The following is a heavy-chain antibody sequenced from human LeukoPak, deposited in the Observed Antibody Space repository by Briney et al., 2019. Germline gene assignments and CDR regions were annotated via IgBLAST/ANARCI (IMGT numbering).Heavy chain of an antibody. J-gene: IGHJ4*02. CDR1: GFTFSNAW. Sequence: PGRSLRLSCAASGFTFSNAWLSWVRQAPGKGLEWVGRIKSKTDGGTTDYAAPVKGRFTISRDDSKNTLYLQMNSLKTEDTAVYYCTTGSMVRGVIITYYFDYWGQGTLVTVSS. V-gene: IGHV3-15*01. CDR2: IKSKTDGGTT. D-gene: IGHD3-10*01. CDR3: TTGSMVRGVIITYYFDY.